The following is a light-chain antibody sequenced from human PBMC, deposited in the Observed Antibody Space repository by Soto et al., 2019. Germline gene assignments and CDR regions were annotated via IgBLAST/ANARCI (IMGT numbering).Light chain of an antibody. J-gene: IGKJ5*01. V-gene: IGKV3-11*01. CDR2: DAS. Sequence: EIVLTQSPATLSLSPGERATLSCRASQPVTNYLTWYQHKPGQAPRLLIFDASNRATGIPARFSGSGSGTDFTLTISSLEPEYFAVYYCQQRSNWPSITFGQGTRLEIK. CDR1: QPVTNY. CDR3: QQRSNWPSIT.